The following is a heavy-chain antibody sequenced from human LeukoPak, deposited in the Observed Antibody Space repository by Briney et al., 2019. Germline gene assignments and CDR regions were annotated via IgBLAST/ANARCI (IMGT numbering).Heavy chain of an antibody. CDR1: GFTFNNYA. D-gene: IGHD6-19*01. J-gene: IGHJ4*02. Sequence: GGSLRLSCAASGFTFNNYAMHWVRQAPGKGLEWVAFISYDGSNKYYADSVKGRFTISRDNSKNTLYLQMNSLRAEDTAVYYCAKVGGTSSGWYGNFDYWGQGTLVTVSS. CDR2: ISYDGSNK. V-gene: IGHV3-30-3*01. CDR3: AKVGGTSSGWYGNFDY.